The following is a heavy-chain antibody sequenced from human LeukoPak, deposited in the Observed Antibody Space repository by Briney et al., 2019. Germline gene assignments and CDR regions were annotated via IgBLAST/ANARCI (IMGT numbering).Heavy chain of an antibody. CDR3: ARVGATAVDY. D-gene: IGHD1-26*01. Sequence: PGGSLRLSCGASGFTFSSYEMNWVRQAPGKGLEWVSYISSSGSTIYYADSVKGRFTISRDNAKNSLYLQMNSLRAEDTAVYYCARVGATAVDYWGQGTLVTVSS. J-gene: IGHJ4*02. V-gene: IGHV3-48*03. CDR1: GFTFSSYE. CDR2: ISSSGSTI.